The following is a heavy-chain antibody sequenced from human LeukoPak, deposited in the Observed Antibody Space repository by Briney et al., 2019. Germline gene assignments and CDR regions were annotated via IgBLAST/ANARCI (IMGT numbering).Heavy chain of an antibody. J-gene: IGHJ4*02. CDR1: GFTFSSYS. CDR2: ISSSSSYI. D-gene: IGHD4/OR15-4a*01. Sequence: PGGSLRLSCAASGFTFSSYSMDWVRQAPGKGLEWVSSISSSSSYIYYADSVKGRSTISRDNAKKSLHLQMNSLRAEDTAVYYCARRAGAYSHPYDYWGQGTLVTVSS. V-gene: IGHV3-21*04. CDR3: ARRAGAYSHPYDY.